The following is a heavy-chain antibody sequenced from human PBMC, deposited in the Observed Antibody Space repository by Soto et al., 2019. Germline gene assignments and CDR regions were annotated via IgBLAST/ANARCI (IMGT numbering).Heavy chain of an antibody. Sequence: AGGSLRLSCAASGFTFSSYARSWVRQAPGKGLEWVSSISSSSSYIYYADSVKGRFTISRDNAKNSLYLQMNSLRAEDMAVYYCAPFMRIQGKYGMDVWGQGTTVTVSS. D-gene: IGHD5-18*01. CDR3: APFMRIQGKYGMDV. J-gene: IGHJ6*02. V-gene: IGHV3-21*01. CDR2: ISSSSSYI. CDR1: GFTFSSYA.